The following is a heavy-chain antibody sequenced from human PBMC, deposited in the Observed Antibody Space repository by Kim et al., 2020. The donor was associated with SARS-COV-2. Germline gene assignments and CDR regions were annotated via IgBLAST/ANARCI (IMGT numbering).Heavy chain of an antibody. J-gene: IGHJ6*02. CDR3: ARGNMVRGVIRYYYYSMDV. D-gene: IGHD3-10*01. Sequence: SETLSLTCTVSGGSISSGGYYWSWIRQHPGKGLEWIGYIYYSGSTYYNLSLKSRVTISVDTSKNQFSLKLSSVTAADTAVYYCARGNMVRGVIRYYYYSMDVWGQGTTVTVSS. CDR2: IYYSGST. CDR1: GGSISSGGYY. V-gene: IGHV4-31*03.